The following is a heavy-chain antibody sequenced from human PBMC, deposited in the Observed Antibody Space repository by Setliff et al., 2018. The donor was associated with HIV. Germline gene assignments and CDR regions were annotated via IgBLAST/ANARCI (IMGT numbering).Heavy chain of an antibody. CDR2: ISTTSSNT. Sequence: LRLSCAASGFSFSDSHMTWIRQAPGKGLEWVSYISTTSSNTNYADSVKGRFTISRDNPKNSLYLQMNSLPAEDTAVYYCARDPQRGDGYSFDYWGQGTLVTVSS. CDR1: GFSFSDSH. D-gene: IGHD2-21*01. V-gene: IGHV3-11*05. J-gene: IGHJ4*02. CDR3: ARDPQRGDGYSFDY.